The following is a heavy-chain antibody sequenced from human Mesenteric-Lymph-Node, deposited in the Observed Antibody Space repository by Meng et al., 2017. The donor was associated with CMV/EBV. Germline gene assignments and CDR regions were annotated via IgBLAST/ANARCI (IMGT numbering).Heavy chain of an antibody. CDR3: ARGIVSMTTRSFDY. D-gene: IGHD2/OR15-2a*01. Sequence: SGCSISSGSYYWSWIRQHPREGLEWIGYIYYSGSTYYNPSLKNRVTISVDTSKNQFSLKLGSVTAADTAVYYCARGIVSMTTRSFDYWGQGTLVTVSS. CDR1: GCSISSGSYY. J-gene: IGHJ4*02. CDR2: IYYSGST. V-gene: IGHV4-31*02.